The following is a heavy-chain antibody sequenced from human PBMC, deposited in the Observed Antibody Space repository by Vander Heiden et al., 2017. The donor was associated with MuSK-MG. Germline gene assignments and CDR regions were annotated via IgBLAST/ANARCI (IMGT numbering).Heavy chain of an antibody. D-gene: IGHD6-19*01. J-gene: IGHJ4*02. CDR1: GFTFSSYG. Sequence: VQLVESGRGVVQPGRSLRLSWPASGFTFSSYGMHWVRQAPGKGLEWVAVIWYDGSNKYYADSVKGRFAISRDNSKNTLYLQMNSLRAEDTAVYYCARDFHSSGWVYFDYWGQGTLVTVSS. V-gene: IGHV3-33*01. CDR3: ARDFHSSGWVYFDY. CDR2: IWYDGSNK.